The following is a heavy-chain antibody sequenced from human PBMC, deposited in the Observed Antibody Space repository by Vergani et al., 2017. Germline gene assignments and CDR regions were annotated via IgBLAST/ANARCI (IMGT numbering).Heavy chain of an antibody. J-gene: IGHJ5*02. Sequence: QVQLVQSGAEVKKPGSSVKVSCKASGGTFSSYAISWVRQAPGQGLEWMGGIIPISGTANYAQKFQGRVTITADESTSTAYMELSSLRSEDTAVYYCAGHTRVRGVIIASNWFDPWGQGTLVTVSS. V-gene: IGHV1-69*01. CDR1: GGTFSSYA. CDR2: IIPISGTA. CDR3: AGHTRVRGVIIASNWFDP. D-gene: IGHD3-10*01.